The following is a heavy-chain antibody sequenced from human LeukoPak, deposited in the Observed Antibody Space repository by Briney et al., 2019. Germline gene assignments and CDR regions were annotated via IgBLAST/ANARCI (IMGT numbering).Heavy chain of an antibody. CDR1: GGPFSGYY. V-gene: IGHV4-34*01. D-gene: IGHD6-13*01. CDR2: INHSGST. CDR3: ARGPIYSS. Sequence: SETLSLTCAVYGGPFSGYYWSWIRQPPGKGLEWIGEINHSGSTNYNPSHKSRVTISVDTSKNKFSLKLSSVTAADTAVYYCARGPIYSSWGQGTLVTLSS. J-gene: IGHJ4*02.